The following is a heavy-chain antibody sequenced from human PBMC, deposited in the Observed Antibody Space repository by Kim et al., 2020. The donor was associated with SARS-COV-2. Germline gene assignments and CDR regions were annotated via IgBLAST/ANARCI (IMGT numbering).Heavy chain of an antibody. V-gene: IGHV4-34*01. J-gene: IGHJ4*02. Sequence: PSLKSRVTISVDTSKNQFSLKLSSVTAADTAVYYCARGLSSSWFPSHVDYWGQGTLVTVSS. D-gene: IGHD6-13*01. CDR3: ARGLSSSWFPSHVDY.